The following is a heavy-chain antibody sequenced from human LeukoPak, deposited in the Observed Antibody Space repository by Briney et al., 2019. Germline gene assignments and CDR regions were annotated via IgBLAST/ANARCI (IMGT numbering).Heavy chain of an antibody. CDR3: ARWVVRGVITAFDI. CDR1: GGTFSSYA. CDR2: IIPILGTA. V-gene: IGHV1-69*13. J-gene: IGHJ3*02. Sequence: SVKVSCKASGGTFSSYAISSVRPAPGQGVEWMGGIIPILGTANYAQKFQCRVTITADESTSTAYMELSSLRSEDTAVYYCARWVVRGVITAFDIWGQGTMVTVSS. D-gene: IGHD3-10*01.